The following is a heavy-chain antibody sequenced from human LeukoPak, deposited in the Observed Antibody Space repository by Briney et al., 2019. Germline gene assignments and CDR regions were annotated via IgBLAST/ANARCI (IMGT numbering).Heavy chain of an antibody. D-gene: IGHD2-15*01. V-gene: IGHV5-51*01. CDR2: IFPGDSDT. CDR1: EYSFATYW. J-gene: IGHJ4*02. Sequence: GESLKISCKGSEYSFATYWIGWVRPMPGQGLEWMGIIFPGDSDTRYSPSFQGQVTISADKSISTAYLQWSSLKASDTAIYYCASEYCSGGSCYFDYWGQGTLVTVSS. CDR3: ASEYCSGGSCYFDY.